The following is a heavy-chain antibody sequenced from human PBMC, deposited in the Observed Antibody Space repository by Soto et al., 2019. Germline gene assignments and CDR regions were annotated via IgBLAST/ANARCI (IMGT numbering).Heavy chain of an antibody. J-gene: IGHJ6*02. CDR3: ARDQGGNTLYHYGMDV. CDR2: IGIGSSTK. Sequence: VGSLRLSCGASGFTFGDYGRNWVRQAPGKGLEWVSYIGIGSSTKYYADSVKGRFTISRDNSKNTLYLQMNSLRAEDTAVYYCARDQGGNTLYHYGMDVWGQGTTVTVSS. CDR1: GFTFGDYG. V-gene: IGHV3-48*01. D-gene: IGHD1-7*01.